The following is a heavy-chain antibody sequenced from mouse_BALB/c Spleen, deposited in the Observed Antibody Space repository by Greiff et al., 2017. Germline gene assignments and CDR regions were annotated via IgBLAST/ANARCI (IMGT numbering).Heavy chain of an antibody. V-gene: IGHV1S132*01. D-gene: IGHD1-1*01. J-gene: IGHJ1*01. CDR1: GYTFTSYW. Sequence: QVQLQQSGAELVKPGASVKLSCKTSGYTFTSYWIQWVKQRPGQGLGWIGEIFPGTVTTYYNEKFKGKATLTIDTSSSTAYMQLSSLTSEDSAVYFCARGYYGSSYWYFDVWGAGTTVTVSS. CDR3: ARGYYGSSYWYFDV. CDR2: IFPGTVTT.